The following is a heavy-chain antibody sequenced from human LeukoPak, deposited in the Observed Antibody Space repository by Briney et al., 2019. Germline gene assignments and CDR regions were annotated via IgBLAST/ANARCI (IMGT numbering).Heavy chain of an antibody. CDR3: ARGSGSLADYYDSSGYYSVSDAFDI. J-gene: IGHJ3*02. V-gene: IGHV4-34*01. CDR1: GGSFSGYY. Sequence: NPSETLSLTCAVYGGSFSGYYWSWIRQPPGKGLEWIGEINHSGSTNYNPSLKSRVTMSVDTSKNQFSLKLSSVTAADTAVYYCARGSGSLADYYDSSGYYSVSDAFDIWGQGTMVTVSS. D-gene: IGHD3-22*01. CDR2: INHSGST.